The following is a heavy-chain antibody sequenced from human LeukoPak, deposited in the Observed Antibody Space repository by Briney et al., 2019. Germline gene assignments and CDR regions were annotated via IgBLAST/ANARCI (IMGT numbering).Heavy chain of an antibody. CDR2: ISGSGGGT. CDR3: AKGVCSGGSCPLDY. D-gene: IGHD2-15*01. CDR1: GFTFSSYA. J-gene: IGHJ4*02. V-gene: IGHV3-23*01. Sequence: GGSLRLSCAASGFTFSSYAMSWVRQAPGKGLEWVSAISGSGGGTYYADSVKGRFTISRDNSKNTLYLQMNSLRAEDTAVYYCAKGVCSGGSCPLDYWGQGTLVTVSS.